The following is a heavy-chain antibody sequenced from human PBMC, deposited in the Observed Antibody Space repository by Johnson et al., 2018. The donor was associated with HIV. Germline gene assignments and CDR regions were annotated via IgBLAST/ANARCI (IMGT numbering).Heavy chain of an antibody. V-gene: IGHV3-23*04. D-gene: IGHD3-10*01. CDR1: GFTFNNYV. CDR3: VKHYAPMVPYDAFDL. J-gene: IGHJ3*01. Sequence: VQLVESGGDLVQPGGSLRHSCAASGFTFNNYVMSWVRQAPGKGLGWVSTISNGGFSTYYADSVKGRFTISRDNSKNTLYLQMNSLRAEDTAVYFCVKHYAPMVPYDAFDLWGQGTRVTVSS. CDR2: ISNGGFST.